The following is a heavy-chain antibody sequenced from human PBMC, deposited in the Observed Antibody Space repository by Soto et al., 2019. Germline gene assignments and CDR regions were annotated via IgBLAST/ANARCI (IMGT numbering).Heavy chain of an antibody. J-gene: IGHJ4*02. D-gene: IGHD3-10*01. CDR3: ARTTITMVRGVTNGGFDY. Sequence: SETLSLTCTVSGGSISSYYWSWIRQPPGKGLEWIGYIYYSGSTNYNPSLKSRVTISVDTSKNQFSLKLSSVSAADTAVYYCARTTITMVRGVTNGGFDYWGQGTLVTVSS. V-gene: IGHV4-59*01. CDR2: IYYSGST. CDR1: GGSISSYY.